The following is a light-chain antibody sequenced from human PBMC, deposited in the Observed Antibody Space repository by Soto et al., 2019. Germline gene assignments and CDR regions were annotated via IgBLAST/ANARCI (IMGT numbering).Light chain of an antibody. J-gene: IGKJ1*01. Sequence: EIVMSQSPATLSVSPGERATLSCRASQSVRSNLAWYQQKPGQAPRLLIYDASRRATGIPDRFSGSGSGTDFTLTISRLEPEDFGVYFCQQYGSSPSWTFGQGTKV. CDR1: QSVRSN. CDR2: DAS. V-gene: IGKV3-20*01. CDR3: QQYGSSPSWT.